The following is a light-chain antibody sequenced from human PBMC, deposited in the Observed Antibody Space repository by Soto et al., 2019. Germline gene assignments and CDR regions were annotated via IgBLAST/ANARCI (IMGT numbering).Light chain of an antibody. Sequence: EIVMTQSPATLSVSPGERATLSCRASQSISSNLAWYQQKPGQAPRLLFYGASTRATGIPARFSGSGSGTEFTLTLSSLQSEDFAVYYCQQYNNWPRTFGQGTKVEIK. CDR3: QQYNNWPRT. CDR2: GAS. J-gene: IGKJ1*01. V-gene: IGKV3D-15*01. CDR1: QSISSN.